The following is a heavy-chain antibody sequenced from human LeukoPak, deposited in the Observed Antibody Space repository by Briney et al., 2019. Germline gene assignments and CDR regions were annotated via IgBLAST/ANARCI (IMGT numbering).Heavy chain of an antibody. V-gene: IGHV4-61*02. CDR1: GDSINSKSYY. CDR2: IYTTSGST. Sequence: PAETLSLTCTVSGDSINSKSYYWTWIRQPAGKGLEWIGRIYTTSGSTNYNPSLKSRVLISMDTSKNHISLRLNSVTAADTAVYYCVRVEAQWVASHWFDPWGQGAQVTVSS. CDR3: VRVEAQWVASHWFDP. D-gene: IGHD6-19*01. J-gene: IGHJ5*02.